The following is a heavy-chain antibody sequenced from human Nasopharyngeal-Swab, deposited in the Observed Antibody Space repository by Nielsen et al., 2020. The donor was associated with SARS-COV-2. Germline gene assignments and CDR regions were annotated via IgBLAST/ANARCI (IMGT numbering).Heavy chain of an antibody. J-gene: IGHJ4*02. CDR1: GGSISSGSIRSYY. CDR3: AREVVGGLVDS. V-gene: IGHV4-61*01. D-gene: IGHD1-26*01. CDR2: FSYTGIT. Sequence: SETLSLTCTVSGGSISSGSIRSYYWSWIRQPPGKGLEWIGYFSYTGITNYNPSLKSRVTISVDMSKNQFSLKLSSVAAADTAVYYCAREVVGGLVDSWGQGTLGTVS.